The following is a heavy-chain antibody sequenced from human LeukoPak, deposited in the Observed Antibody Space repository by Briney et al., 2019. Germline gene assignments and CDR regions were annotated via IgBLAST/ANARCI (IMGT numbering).Heavy chain of an antibody. CDR1: GFTFSSHW. J-gene: IGHJ5*02. V-gene: IGHV3-74*01. D-gene: IGHD3-22*01. CDR3: ARDLDTSGYYSYFDP. CDR2: ISENRYTT. Sequence: GGSLRLSCAASGFTFSSHWMHWVRQTPGKGLVWVSRISENRYTTNYADSMKGRFTISRDNSKNMMYLQMNSLRAEDAAVYYCARDLDTSGYYSYFDPWGQGTLVTVSS.